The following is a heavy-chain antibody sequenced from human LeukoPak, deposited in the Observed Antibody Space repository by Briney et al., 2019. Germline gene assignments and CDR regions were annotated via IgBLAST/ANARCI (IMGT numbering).Heavy chain of an antibody. CDR3: ARDCGGGSCYGPYDAFDI. CDR1: GFTFSSYE. V-gene: IGHV3-48*03. Sequence: GGSLRLSCAASGFTFSSYEMNWVRQAPGKGLEWVSYISSSGSTIYYADSVRGRFTISRDNAKNSLYLQMNSLRAEDTAVYYCARDCGGGSCYGPYDAFDIWGQGTMVTVSS. J-gene: IGHJ3*02. CDR2: ISSSGSTI. D-gene: IGHD2-15*01.